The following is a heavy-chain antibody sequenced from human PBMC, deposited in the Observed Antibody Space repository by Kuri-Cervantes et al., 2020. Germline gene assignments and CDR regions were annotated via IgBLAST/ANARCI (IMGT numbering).Heavy chain of an antibody. CDR3: ARDPSYHSSGYYYYYYGMDV. J-gene: IGHJ6*02. V-gene: IGHV3-30*03. CDR2: ISYDGSNK. D-gene: IGHD3-22*01. Sequence: GGSLKISWAASGFTFSDSWMSGVRQAPGKGLEWGAVISYDGSNKYYAESAKGRFTISRDNSKNTLYLQMNSLRAEDTAVYYCARDPSYHSSGYYYYYYGMDVWGQGTTVTVSS. CDR1: GFTFSDSW.